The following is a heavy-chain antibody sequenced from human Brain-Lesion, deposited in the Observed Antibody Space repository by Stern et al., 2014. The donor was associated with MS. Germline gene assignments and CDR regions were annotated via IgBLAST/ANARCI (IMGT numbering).Heavy chain of an antibody. CDR3: AGEEDIRYCSGGSCTGNWFDP. CDR2: IYYSGNT. CDR1: GGSVSSTSYA. D-gene: IGHD2-15*01. Sequence: QLQLQESGPGLVKPSETLSLTCTVAGGSVSSTSYAWAWIRQPPGKGLEWIGTIYYSGNTYYSPSLKSRLTISLDTSNNQFSPPMRSVTAADTAVYYCAGEEDIRYCSGGSCTGNWFDPWGQGTLVTVSS. J-gene: IGHJ5*02. V-gene: IGHV4-39*01.